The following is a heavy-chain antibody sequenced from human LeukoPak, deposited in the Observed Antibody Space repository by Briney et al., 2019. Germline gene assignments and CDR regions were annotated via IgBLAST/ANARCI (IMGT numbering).Heavy chain of an antibody. CDR3: AKPISGGLAVTADWFHP. Sequence: AVTLRFSCAASGFAFSVYAMSWLRQPPGKGLEWVSTINANSGTKSYAASVRGRFTISRDNYKNTLYLQLNTLRADDTATYYCAKPISGGLAVTADWFHPWGQGTLVVVSS. CDR1: GFAFSVYA. CDR2: INANSGTK. J-gene: IGHJ5*01. D-gene: IGHD6-19*01. V-gene: IGHV3-23*01.